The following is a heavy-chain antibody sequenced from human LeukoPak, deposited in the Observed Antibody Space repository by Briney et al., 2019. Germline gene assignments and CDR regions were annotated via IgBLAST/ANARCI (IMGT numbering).Heavy chain of an antibody. CDR1: GFTVSSNY. D-gene: IGHD5-18*01. CDR3: ARETRQLWSNNWFDP. CDR2: IYSGGST. Sequence: GGSLRLSCAASGFTVSSNYMSSVCQAPGKGPEWVSVIYSGGSTYYADSVKGRFTISRDNSKNTLYLQMNSLRAEDTAVYYCARETRQLWSNNWFDPWGQGTLVTVSS. V-gene: IGHV3-66*02. J-gene: IGHJ5*02.